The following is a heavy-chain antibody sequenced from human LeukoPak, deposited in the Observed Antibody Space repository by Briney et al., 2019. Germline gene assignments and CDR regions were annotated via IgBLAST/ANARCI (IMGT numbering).Heavy chain of an antibody. CDR2: ISACNGNT. V-gene: IGHV1-18*04. D-gene: IGHD1-1*01. Sequence: GASVKVSCKASGYTFTGYYMHWVRQAPGQGLEWMGWISACNGNTNYAQKLQGRVTMTTDTSTSTAYMELRSLRSDDTAVYYCARDWGTGTTFFYWFDPWGQGTLVTVSS. CDR3: ARDWGTGTTFFYWFDP. J-gene: IGHJ5*02. CDR1: GYTFTGYY.